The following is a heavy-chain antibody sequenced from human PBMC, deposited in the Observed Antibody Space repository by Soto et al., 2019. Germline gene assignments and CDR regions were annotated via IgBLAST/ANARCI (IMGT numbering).Heavy chain of an antibody. D-gene: IGHD2-8*02. J-gene: IGHJ4*02. CDR1: GGSFSGYY. CDR3: ARDKITGLFDY. CDR2: INHSGST. Sequence: QVQLQQWGAGLLKPSETLSLTCAVYGGSFSGYYWTWIRQPPGTVLEWIGEINHSGSTNYNPSLKSRVTISVDTSKIQFSLKLTSVTAEDTAGYYCARDKITGLFDYWGQGTLVTVSS. V-gene: IGHV4-34*01.